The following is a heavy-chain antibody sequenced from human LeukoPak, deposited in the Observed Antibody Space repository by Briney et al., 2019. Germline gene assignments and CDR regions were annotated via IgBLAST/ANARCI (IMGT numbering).Heavy chain of an antibody. J-gene: IGHJ4*02. V-gene: IGHV3-53*01. Sequence: PGGSLRLSCAASGFTVSSNYMSWVRQAPGKGLEWVSVIYGGGGTYYSDSVKGRFTISRDNSKNTLYLQMNSLRAEDTAVYYCARTYYDYIWGSYRYGYFDSWGQGTLVTVSS. CDR1: GFTVSSNY. D-gene: IGHD3-16*02. CDR3: ARTYYDYIWGSYRYGYFDS. CDR2: IYGGGGT.